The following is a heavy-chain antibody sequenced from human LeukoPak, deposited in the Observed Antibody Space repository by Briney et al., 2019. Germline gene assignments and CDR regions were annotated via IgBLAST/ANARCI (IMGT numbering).Heavy chain of an antibody. CDR2: ISCSGGST. J-gene: IGHJ4*02. CDR3: AKSAHKYYYDSSGPFDY. CDR1: GFTFSRYP. Sequence: PGGSLRLSCAASGFTFSRYPMRWVRQAPGKGLEWVSSISCSGGSTYYADSVKGRFTISRDNSENTLFLQLNSLRAEDTAVYYCAKSAHKYYYDSSGPFDYWGQGTLVTVSS. V-gene: IGHV3-23*01. D-gene: IGHD3-22*01.